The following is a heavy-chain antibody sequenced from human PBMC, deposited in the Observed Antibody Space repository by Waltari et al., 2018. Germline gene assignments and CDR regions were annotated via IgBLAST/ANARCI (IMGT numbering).Heavy chain of an antibody. CDR1: GGTFGRFA. J-gene: IGHJ5*02. V-gene: IGHV1-69*12. CDR2: FIPIFGTP. CDR3: ARREIGGPLDP. D-gene: IGHD1-1*01. Sequence: QVQLVQSGAEVKKPGSSVKVSCRASGGTFGRFALSWVRQAPGQGLEWMGVFIPIFGTPNYAERFQGRLTITADERTSTVFMELTSLTSDDTAIYFCARREIGGPLDPWGQGTLVTVSS.